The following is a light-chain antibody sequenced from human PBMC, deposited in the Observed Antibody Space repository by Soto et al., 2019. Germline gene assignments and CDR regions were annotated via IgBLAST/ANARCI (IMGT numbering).Light chain of an antibody. CDR1: QSVSSSY. CDR2: DAS. Sequence: EIVLTQSPGTLSLSPGERATLSCRASQSVSSSYLAWYQQKPGLAPTLLISDASSRASGVPDRFTGGGSGTDFTLTIRRLEPEDFALYYCQQYAGSPITFGQGTRLEIK. CDR3: QQYAGSPIT. J-gene: IGKJ5*01. V-gene: IGKV3-20*01.